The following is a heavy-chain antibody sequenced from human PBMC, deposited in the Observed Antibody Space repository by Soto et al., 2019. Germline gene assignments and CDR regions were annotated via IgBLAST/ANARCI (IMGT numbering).Heavy chain of an antibody. CDR1: GGSITSRGYY. CDR2: TSNSGST. J-gene: IGHJ4*02. D-gene: IGHD2-2*01. V-gene: IGHV4-31*03. CDR3: ARGGGSTKVDY. Sequence: QVQLQESGPGLVKPSQTLSLTCTVSGGSITSRGYYWSWIRQQPGEGLEWFGFTSNSGSTSYNRSLKSRVTISVDRSSNQFSLNLKSVTAADTDVYYCARGGGSTKVDYWGQGPLVTVSP.